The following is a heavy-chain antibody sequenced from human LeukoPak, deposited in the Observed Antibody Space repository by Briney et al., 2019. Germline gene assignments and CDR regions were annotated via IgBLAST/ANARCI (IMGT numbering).Heavy chain of an antibody. CDR3: ARVEEGYGSGRRENYYYYYMDV. CDR1: GYTFTGYY. CDR2: INPNTGDT. V-gene: IGHV1-2*02. D-gene: IGHD3-10*01. J-gene: IGHJ6*03. Sequence: ASVKVSCKASGYTFTGYYMHWVRQAPGQGLEWMGWINPNTGDTNYAQKFQDRVTMTRDTSISTAYIELNLLRSDDTAVYYCARVEEGYGSGRRENYYYYYMDVWGKGTTVTISS.